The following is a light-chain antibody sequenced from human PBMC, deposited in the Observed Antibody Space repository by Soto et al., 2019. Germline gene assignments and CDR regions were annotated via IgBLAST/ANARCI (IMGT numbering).Light chain of an antibody. J-gene: IGKJ1*01. CDR2: GAS. CDR1: QSVSSSY. V-gene: IGKV3-20*01. CDR3: QQYGSSPAT. Sequence: EIVLTQSPGTLSLSPGERATLSCRASQSVSSSYLAWYQQKPGQAPRLLIYGASSRATGIPDRFSGSGSGTDFTLTISRMEPEDFEVYYCQQYGSSPATFGQGT.